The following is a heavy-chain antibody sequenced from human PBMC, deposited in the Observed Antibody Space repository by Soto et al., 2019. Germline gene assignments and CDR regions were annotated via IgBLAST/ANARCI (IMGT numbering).Heavy chain of an antibody. CDR3: ASSHYSNYPYYYSGMDV. CDR1: GHSFTSYW. D-gene: IGHD4-4*01. V-gene: IGHV5-51*01. Sequence: GESLKISCKGSGHSFTSYWIGWVRQMPGKGLEWMGIIYPGDSDTRYSPSFQGQVTISADKSISTAYLQWSSLKASDTAMYYCASSHYSNYPYYYSGMDVWGQGTTVTVSS. J-gene: IGHJ6*02. CDR2: IYPGDSDT.